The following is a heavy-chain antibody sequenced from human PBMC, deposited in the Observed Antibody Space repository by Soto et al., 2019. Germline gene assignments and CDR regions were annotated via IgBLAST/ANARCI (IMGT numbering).Heavy chain of an antibody. J-gene: IGHJ6*02. D-gene: IGHD5-12*01. CDR2: IIPIFGTA. Sequence: GASVKVSCKASGGTFSSYAISWVRQAPGQGLEWMGGIIPIFGTANYAQKVQGRVTITADASTSTAYMELSSLRSEDTAVYHCAGDPSVDNYGMDVWGQGTTVTVSS. V-gene: IGHV1-69*13. CDR3: AGDPSVDNYGMDV. CDR1: GGTFSSYA.